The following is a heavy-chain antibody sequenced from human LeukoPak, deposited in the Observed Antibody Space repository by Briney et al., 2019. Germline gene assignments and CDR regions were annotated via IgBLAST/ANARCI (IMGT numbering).Heavy chain of an antibody. CDR1: GDTFTGYY. CDR3: ATLDSSGYYYVAGGAFDI. V-gene: IGHV1-2*02. D-gene: IGHD3-22*01. J-gene: IGHJ3*02. CDR2: INPNSGGT. Sequence: ASVKVSCKASGDTFTGYYMHSVRQAPGHGLEWMGWINPNSGGTNYAQTFQGRVTMTRDTSISTAYMKLSRLRSDDTAVYYCATLDSSGYYYVAGGAFDIWGQGTMVTVSS.